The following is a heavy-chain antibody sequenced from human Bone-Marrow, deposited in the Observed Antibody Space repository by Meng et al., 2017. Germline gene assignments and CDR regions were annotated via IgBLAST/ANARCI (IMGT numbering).Heavy chain of an antibody. D-gene: IGHD3-9*01. CDR2: ISSSGSTI. CDR1: GLTFSDYY. CDR3: ARKRFDPDY. J-gene: IGHJ4*02. V-gene: IGHV3-11*04. Sequence: GESLKISCADSGLTFSDYYMSWIRQASGKGLEWVSYISSSGSTIYYADSVKGRFTISRDNAKNSLYLQMNSLRAEDTAVYYCARKRFDPDYWGQGTLVTVSS.